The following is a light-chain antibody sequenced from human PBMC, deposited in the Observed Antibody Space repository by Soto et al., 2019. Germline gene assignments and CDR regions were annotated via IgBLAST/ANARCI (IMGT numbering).Light chain of an antibody. CDR1: QSVLYSSNNKNY. V-gene: IGKV4-1*01. J-gene: IGKJ4*01. Sequence: DIVMTQSPDSLAVSLGERATINCKSSQSVLYSSNNKNYLAWYQQKPGQPPKLLIYWASTRESGVPDRFSVSGSWTDFTLTISSLQAEDVAVYYCQQYYSTPLTFGGGTKVELK. CDR3: QQYYSTPLT. CDR2: WAS.